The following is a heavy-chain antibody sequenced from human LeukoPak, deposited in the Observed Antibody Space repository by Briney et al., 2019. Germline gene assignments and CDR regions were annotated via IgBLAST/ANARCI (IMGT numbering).Heavy chain of an antibody. D-gene: IGHD2-15*01. V-gene: IGHV1-8*01. CDR2: MNPNSGNT. J-gene: IGHJ4*02. CDR1: GYTFTSYD. CDR3: ARGAFRYCSGGSCYSDY. Sequence: ASVKVSCKASGYTFTSYDINWVRQATGQGLEWMGWMNPNSGNTGYAQKFQGRVTITRNTSISTAYMELSSLRSEDTAVYYCARGAFRYCSGGSCYSDYWGQGTLVTVSS.